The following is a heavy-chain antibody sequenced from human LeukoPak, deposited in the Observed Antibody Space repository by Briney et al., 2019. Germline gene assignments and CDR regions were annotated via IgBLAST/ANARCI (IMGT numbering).Heavy chain of an antibody. D-gene: IGHD3-10*01. J-gene: IGHJ6*02. V-gene: IGHV1-69*13. CDR1: GGTFSSYA. Sequence: SVKVSCKASGGTFSSYAISWVRQAPGQGLEWMGGIIPIFGTANYAQKFQGRVTTTADESTSTAYMELSSLRSEDTAVYYCARGFMVRGVIIHRPVDGMDVWGQGTTVTVSS. CDR2: IIPIFGTA. CDR3: ARGFMVRGVIIHRPVDGMDV.